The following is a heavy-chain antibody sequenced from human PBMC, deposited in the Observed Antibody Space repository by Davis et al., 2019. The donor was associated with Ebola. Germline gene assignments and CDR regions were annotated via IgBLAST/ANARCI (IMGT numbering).Heavy chain of an antibody. V-gene: IGHV4-39*01. Sequence: PSETLSLTCSVSGDSINSSRYYWGWIRQPPGKGLEWIGAAYYSGRTYYNPSLKSRVTVSVDSSKKQFSLRVTSVTAADTAVYYCARVGLIIMMTEWGQGTAVTVSS. CDR3: ARVGLIIMMTE. CDR1: GDSINSSRYY. CDR2: AYYSGRT. J-gene: IGHJ4*02. D-gene: IGHD3-16*01.